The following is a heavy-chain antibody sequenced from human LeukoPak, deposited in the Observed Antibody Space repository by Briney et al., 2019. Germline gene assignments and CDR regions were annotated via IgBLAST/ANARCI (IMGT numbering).Heavy chain of an antibody. CDR1: GGSISSSNW. CDR2: IYHSGST. CDR3: AREHCSGGSCYSIYYYYYMDV. J-gene: IGHJ6*03. V-gene: IGHV4-4*02. D-gene: IGHD2-15*01. Sequence: SGTLSLTCAVSGGSISSSNWWSWVRQPPGKGLEWIGEIYHSGSTNYNPSLKSRVTISVDKSKNQFSLKLSSVTAADTAVYYCAREHCSGGSCYSIYYYYYMDVWGKGTTVTVSS.